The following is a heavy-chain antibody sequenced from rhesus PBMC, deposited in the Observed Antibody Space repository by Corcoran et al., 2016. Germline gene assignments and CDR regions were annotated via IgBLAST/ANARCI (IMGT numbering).Heavy chain of an antibody. CDR3: ARDYCTGSGCYFDY. Sequence: QVQLQESGPGLVKPSETLSLTCAVSGGSFSSYWWSWIRQPPGKGLQWIGEINGNSRSTNYNPSLKSRVTISKDASKNQFSLKLSSVTAADTAVYYCARDYCTGSGCYFDYWGQGVLVTVSS. V-gene: IGHV4-80*01. D-gene: IGHD2-21*01. CDR1: GGSFSSYW. J-gene: IGHJ4*01. CDR2: INGNSRST.